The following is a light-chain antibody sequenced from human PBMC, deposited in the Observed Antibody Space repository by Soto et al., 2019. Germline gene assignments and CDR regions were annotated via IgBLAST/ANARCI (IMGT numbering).Light chain of an antibody. J-gene: IGKJ1*01. CDR2: AAS. CDR1: QTISSW. CDR3: QQYKSYLRT. Sequence: DIQMTQSPSTLSASVGDRVTITCRASQTISSWLAWYQQKPGKAPKLLMYAASTLESGVSSGFSGRGYGTEFTLTINSLQPEDFATYYCQQYKSYLRTFGQGTKVAIK. V-gene: IGKV1-5*01.